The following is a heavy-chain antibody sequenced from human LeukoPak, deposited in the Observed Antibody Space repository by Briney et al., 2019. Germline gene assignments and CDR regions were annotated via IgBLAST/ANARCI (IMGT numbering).Heavy chain of an antibody. J-gene: IGHJ4*02. D-gene: IGHD4-23*01. CDR3: ARRGVGYGGNFGY. CDR1: GYTFTDYY. V-gene: IGHV1-8*02. CDR2: MSPNSGNT. Sequence: ASVKVSCKASGYTFTDYYVHWVRQATGQGPEWMGWMSPNSGNTGYAQKFQGRVTMTRNTSISTAYMELSSLRSEDTAVYYCARRGVGYGGNFGYWGQGTLVTVSS.